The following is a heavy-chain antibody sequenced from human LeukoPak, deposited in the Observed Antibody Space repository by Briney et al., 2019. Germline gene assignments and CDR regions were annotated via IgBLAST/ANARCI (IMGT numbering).Heavy chain of an antibody. CDR1: GGSISSGGYY. CDR3: ARVHSPKNSYGPQYYFDY. J-gene: IGHJ4*02. V-gene: IGHV4-31*03. CDR2: IYYSGST. D-gene: IGHD5-18*01. Sequence: SETLSLTCTVSGGSISSGGYYWSWIRQHPGKGLEWIGYIYYSGSTYYNPSPKSRVTISVDTSKNQFSLKLSSVTAADTAVYYCARVHSPKNSYGPQYYFDYWGQGTLVTVSS.